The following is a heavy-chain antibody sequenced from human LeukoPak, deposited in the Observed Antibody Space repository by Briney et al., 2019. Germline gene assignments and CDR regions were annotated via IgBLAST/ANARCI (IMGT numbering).Heavy chain of an antibody. D-gene: IGHD2-15*01. CDR2: IYYSGGT. Sequence: SETLSLTCTVSGGSISSYYWSWIRQPPGKGLEWIGYIYYSGGTNYNPSLKSRVTISRNTSKNQFSLKLTSVTAADTAVYYCARQTHYTPAFDYWGQGTLVTVSS. CDR1: GGSISSYY. CDR3: ARQTHYTPAFDY. J-gene: IGHJ4*02. V-gene: IGHV4-59*08.